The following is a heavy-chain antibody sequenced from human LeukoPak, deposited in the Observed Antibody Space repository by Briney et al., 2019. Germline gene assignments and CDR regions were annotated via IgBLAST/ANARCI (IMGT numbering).Heavy chain of an antibody. J-gene: IGHJ6*03. CDR3: ARSYCSSTSCYIRGYYYYYYYMDV. Sequence: GASVKVSCKASGYTFTSYYMHWVRQAPGQGLEWMGIINPSGGSTSYAQKFQGRVTMTRDMSTSTVYMELSSLRSEDTAVYYCARSYCSSTSCYIRGYYYYYYYMDVWGKGTTVTVSS. CDR2: INPSGGST. V-gene: IGHV1-46*01. CDR1: GYTFTSYY. D-gene: IGHD2-2*02.